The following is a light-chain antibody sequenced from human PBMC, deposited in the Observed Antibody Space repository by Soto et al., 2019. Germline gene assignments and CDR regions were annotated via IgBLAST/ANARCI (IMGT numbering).Light chain of an antibody. CDR3: QQYNNWPWT. Sequence: IWMTQSPSLLSGSRLDIVAVVVRMSQGISSYLAWYQQKPGKAPELLIYAASTLQSGVPSRFSGSGSGTDFTLTISCLQSEDFAVYYCQQYNNWPWTFGQGTKVDIK. J-gene: IGKJ1*01. CDR1: QGISSY. CDR2: AAS. V-gene: IGKV1D-8*01.